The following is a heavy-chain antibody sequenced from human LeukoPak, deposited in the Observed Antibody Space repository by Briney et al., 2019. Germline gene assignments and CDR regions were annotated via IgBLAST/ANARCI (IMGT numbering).Heavy chain of an antibody. CDR3: AKVRARDGYNLAPFDY. CDR2: ISWNSGSI. CDR1: GFTFDDYA. Sequence: PGRSLRLSCAASGFTFDDYAMHWVRQAPGKGLEWVSGISWNSGSIGYADFVKGRFTISRDNAKNSLYLQMNSLRAEDTALYYCAKVRARDGYNLAPFDYWGQGTLVTVSS. V-gene: IGHV3-9*01. D-gene: IGHD5-24*01. J-gene: IGHJ4*02.